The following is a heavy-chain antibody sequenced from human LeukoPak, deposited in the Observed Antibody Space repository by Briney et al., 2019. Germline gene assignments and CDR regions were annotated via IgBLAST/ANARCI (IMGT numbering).Heavy chain of an antibody. CDR3: SRAGVIRYVAWLINYYMDV. J-gene: IGHJ6*03. CDR2: ISGNGGST. Sequence: GGSLRLSCAASGFTFTNHAMQWVRQAPGKGLEYVSAISGNGGSTYYANSVKGRFTISRDNSKNTVYLQMDSLRAEDMAVYYCSRAGVIRYVAWLINYYMDVWGKGTTVTVSS. CDR1: GFTFTNHA. V-gene: IGHV3-64*01. D-gene: IGHD3-9*01.